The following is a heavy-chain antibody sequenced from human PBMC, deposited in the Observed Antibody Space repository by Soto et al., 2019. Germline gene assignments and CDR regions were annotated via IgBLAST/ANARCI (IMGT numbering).Heavy chain of an antibody. D-gene: IGHD3-10*01. CDR3: ARAPKITMVRGVHLDY. CDR2: IYYSGST. CDR1: GGSISSGGYY. V-gene: IGHV4-31*03. Sequence: PSETLSLTCTVSGGSISSGGYYWSWIRQHPGKGLEWIGCIYYSGSTYYNPSLKSRVTISVDTSKNQFSLKLSSVTAADTAVYYCARAPKITMVRGVHLDYWGQGTLVTVSS. J-gene: IGHJ4*02.